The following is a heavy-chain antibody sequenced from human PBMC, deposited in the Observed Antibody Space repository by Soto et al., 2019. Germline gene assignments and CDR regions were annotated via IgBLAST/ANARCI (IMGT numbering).Heavy chain of an antibody. J-gene: IGHJ4*02. CDR3: AKEGATSSRSESDC. V-gene: IGHV3-23*01. CDR2: ISGSGGRT. CDR1: GFTFLSYA. Sequence: LRLSCSASGFTFLSYAMSWVRQAPGKGLEWVSVISGSGGRTNYADSVKGRFTISRDNSKNTLYLQMNSLRVEDTAVYYCAKEGATSSRSESDCWSQGNRGTVS. D-gene: IGHD1-26*01.